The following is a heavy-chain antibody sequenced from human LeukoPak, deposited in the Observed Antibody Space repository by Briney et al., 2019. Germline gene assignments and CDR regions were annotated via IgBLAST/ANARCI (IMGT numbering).Heavy chain of an antibody. D-gene: IGHD3-22*01. CDR2: IYWDDDK. V-gene: IGHV2-5*02. J-gene: IGHJ5*01. Sequence: SGPTLVQPTQTLTLTCTLSGFSLSTRGVGVGWIRQPPGKALEWLALIYWDDDKRFSPSLKSRLTITKDTSKNQVVLTMTNMDPVDTGTYYCVHSDRYYYDTSGYYEIRFDSWGHGTLVTVSS. CDR1: GFSLSTRGVG. CDR3: VHSDRYYYDTSGYYEIRFDS.